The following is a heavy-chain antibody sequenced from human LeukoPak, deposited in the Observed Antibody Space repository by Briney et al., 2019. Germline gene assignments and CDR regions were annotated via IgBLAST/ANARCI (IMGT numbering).Heavy chain of an antibody. CDR2: ISGSGGSN. Sequence: RGSLRLSSAPSGFTFRSYAMSWVRQAPGKGLKWVADISGSGGSNYYADSMKGGFTISRDNSKNTLYLQMNSLRAEDTAVYYCAKAWVSGWSFDYWGQGTLVTVSS. J-gene: IGHJ4*02. CDR1: GFTFRSYA. D-gene: IGHD6-19*01. V-gene: IGHV3-23*01. CDR3: AKAWVSGWSFDY.